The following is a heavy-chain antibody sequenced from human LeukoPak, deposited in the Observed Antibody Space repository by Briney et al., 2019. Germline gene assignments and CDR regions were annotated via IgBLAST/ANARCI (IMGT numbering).Heavy chain of an antibody. V-gene: IGHV7-4-1*02. D-gene: IGHD3-22*01. CDR2: INTNTGNP. Sequence: GASVKVSCTASGYTFTNYAMNWVRQAPGQGLEWMGWINTNTGNPTYAQGFTGRFVFSLDTSVSTAYLQISSLKAEDTAVYHCARDPNHYYDSSAYYGDYWGQGTLVTVSS. CDR3: ARDPNHYYDSSAYYGDY. CDR1: GYTFTNYA. J-gene: IGHJ4*02.